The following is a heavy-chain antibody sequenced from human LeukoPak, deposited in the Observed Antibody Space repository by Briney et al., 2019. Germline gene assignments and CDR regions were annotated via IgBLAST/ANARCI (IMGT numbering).Heavy chain of an antibody. V-gene: IGHV3-23*01. CDR3: AKGSTPPDYDFWSGPNDAFDI. CDR1: GFTFSSYA. CDR2: ISGSGGST. Sequence: GGSLRLSCAASGFTFSSYAMSWVRQAPGKGLEWVSAISGSGGSTYYADSVKGRFTISRDYSKNTLYLQMNSLRAEDTAVYYCAKGSTPPDYDFWSGPNDAFDIWGQGTMVTVSS. D-gene: IGHD3-3*01. J-gene: IGHJ3*02.